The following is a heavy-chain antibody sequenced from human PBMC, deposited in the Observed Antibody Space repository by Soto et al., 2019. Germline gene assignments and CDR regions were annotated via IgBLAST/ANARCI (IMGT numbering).Heavy chain of an antibody. CDR2: IKQDGSEK. CDR1: GFTFSSYW. J-gene: IGHJ4*02. D-gene: IGHD3-22*01. CDR3: ARGGDDSSGYYSPPFDY. Sequence: GGSLRLSCADSGFTFSSYWMSWVRQAPGKGLEWVANIKQDGSEKYYVDSVKGRFTISRDNAKNSLYLQMNSLRAEDTAVYYCARGGDDSSGYYSPPFDYWGQGTLVTVSS. V-gene: IGHV3-7*03.